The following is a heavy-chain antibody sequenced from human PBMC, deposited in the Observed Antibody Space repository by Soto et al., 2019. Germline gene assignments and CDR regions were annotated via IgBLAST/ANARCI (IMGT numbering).Heavy chain of an antibody. D-gene: IGHD3-9*01. V-gene: IGHV3-30-3*01. Sequence: GGSLRLSCAASGFTFSSYAMHWVRQAPGKGLEWVAVISYDGSNKYYADSVKGRFTISRDNSKNTLYLQMNSLRAEDTAVYYCARDHESGDILTGLFDYWGQGTLVTVSS. CDR2: ISYDGSNK. J-gene: IGHJ4*02. CDR3: ARDHESGDILTGLFDY. CDR1: GFTFSSYA.